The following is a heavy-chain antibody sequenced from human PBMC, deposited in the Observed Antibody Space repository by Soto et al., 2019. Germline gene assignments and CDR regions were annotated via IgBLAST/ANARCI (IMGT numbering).Heavy chain of an antibody. J-gene: IGHJ4*02. V-gene: IGHV3-30-3*01. CDR2: IAFDGSYK. D-gene: IGHD1-20*01. CDR3: ARGAGITVPGASFDY. Sequence: QVQLVESGGGVAQPGRSLRLSCAASGFTFSSHSMHWVRQAPGKGLEWVAVIAFDGSYKYYADSVKGRFTISRDNSKNTTYLLMNSPRAEATALSYCARGAGITVPGASFDYWCQVPLGTVSS. CDR1: GFTFSSHS.